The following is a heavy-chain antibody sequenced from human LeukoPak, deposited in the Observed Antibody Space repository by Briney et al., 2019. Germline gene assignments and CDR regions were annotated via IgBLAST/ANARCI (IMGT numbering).Heavy chain of an antibody. V-gene: IGHV1-18*01. CDR1: GYTFTSYG. Sequence: ASVKVSCKASGYTFTSYGISWVRQAPGQGLEWMGWISAYNGNTNYAQKLQGRVTMTTDTSTSTAYMELRSLRSDDTAVYYCARDRALLWFGELSSHDYWGQGTLVTVSS. J-gene: IGHJ4*02. D-gene: IGHD3-10*01. CDR2: ISAYNGNT. CDR3: ARDRALLWFGELSSHDY.